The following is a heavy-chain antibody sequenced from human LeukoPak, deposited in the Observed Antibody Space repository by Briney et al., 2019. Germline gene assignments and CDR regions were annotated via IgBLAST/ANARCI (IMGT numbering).Heavy chain of an antibody. J-gene: IGHJ3*02. Sequence: SETLSLTCTVSGGSIINYYWSWIRQPPGKGLEWIGYIHYSGSTNYNPSLKSRVTISVDTSKNQFSLKVNSVTAADTAVYYCARDQGYGDFTGAFDIWGQGTMVTVSS. CDR3: ARDQGYGDFTGAFDI. V-gene: IGHV4-59*01. CDR2: IHYSGST. D-gene: IGHD4-17*01. CDR1: GGSIINYY.